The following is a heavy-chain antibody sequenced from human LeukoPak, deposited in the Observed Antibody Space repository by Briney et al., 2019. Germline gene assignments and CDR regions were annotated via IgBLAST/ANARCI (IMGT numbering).Heavy chain of an antibody. CDR2: ISYDGSNK. J-gene: IGHJ3*02. D-gene: IGHD5-18*01. CDR1: GFTFSSYA. CDR3: ASEGGRGYSYDNAFDI. V-gene: IGHV3-30-3*01. Sequence: PGRSLRLSCAASGFTFSSYAMHWVRQAPGKGLEWAAVISYDGSNKYYADSVKGRFTISRDNSKNTLYLQMNSLRAEDTAVYYCASEGGRGYSYDNAFDIWGQGTMVTVSS.